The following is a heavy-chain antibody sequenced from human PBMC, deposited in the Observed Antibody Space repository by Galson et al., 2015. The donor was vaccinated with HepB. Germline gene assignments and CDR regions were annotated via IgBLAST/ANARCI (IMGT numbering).Heavy chain of an antibody. J-gene: IGHJ4*02. CDR2: IIPVFGQM. Sequence: SVKVSCKAPGDTFHIYAFSWVRQAPGQGLEWMGGIIPVFGQMNYAQKVQGRATITADKVTTTAYLELTSLRSEDTAVYFCAGTREVRQVDDLRFEYWGQGTLVTVSS. V-gene: IGHV1-69*06. D-gene: IGHD3-10*01. CDR1: GDTFHIYA. CDR3: AGTREVRQVDDLRFEY.